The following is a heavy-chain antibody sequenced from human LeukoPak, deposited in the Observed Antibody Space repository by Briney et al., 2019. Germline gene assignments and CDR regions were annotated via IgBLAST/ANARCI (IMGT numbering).Heavy chain of an antibody. Sequence: PGGSLRLSCAASGFIFSSYEMNWVRQAPGKGLEWVSVIYSGGSTYYADSVKGRFTISRDNSKNTLYLQMNSLRAEDTAVYYCARESHPYYYGSGSYYNAGFDYWGQGTLVTVSS. CDR3: ARESHPYYYGSGSYYNAGFDY. V-gene: IGHV3-53*01. CDR1: GFIFSSYE. J-gene: IGHJ4*02. CDR2: IYSGGST. D-gene: IGHD3-10*01.